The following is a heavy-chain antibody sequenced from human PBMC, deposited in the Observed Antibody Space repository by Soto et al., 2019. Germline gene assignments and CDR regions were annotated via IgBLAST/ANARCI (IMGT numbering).Heavy chain of an antibody. CDR2: ISSGGGDT. CDR3: ARDHGGGYSYGYVY. CDR1: GFTFSDYY. J-gene: IGHJ4*02. Sequence: QVQLVESGGGLVKPGGSLRLSCAASGFTFSDYYMNWLRQVPGKGLEWLSYISSGGGDTDYADSVKGRFTISGDNTKNSRYLQMGSLRAEDTAVYYCARDHGGGYSYGYVYWGQGTLVTVSS. D-gene: IGHD5-18*01. V-gene: IGHV3-11*05.